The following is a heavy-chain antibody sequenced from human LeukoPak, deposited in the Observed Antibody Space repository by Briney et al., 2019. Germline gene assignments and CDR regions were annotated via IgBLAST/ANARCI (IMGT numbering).Heavy chain of an antibody. CDR1: GFTFSSYG. J-gene: IGHJ4*02. V-gene: IGHV3-30*18. CDR2: ISYDGSNK. Sequence: GRSLRLSCEASGFTFSSYGMHWVRQAPGKGLGWVALISYDGSNKYYADSVKGRFTISRDNSKNTMYLQMNNLRAEDTAVYYCANENYYASGSYPDYWGQGTLVTVSS. D-gene: IGHD3-10*01. CDR3: ANENYYASGSYPDY.